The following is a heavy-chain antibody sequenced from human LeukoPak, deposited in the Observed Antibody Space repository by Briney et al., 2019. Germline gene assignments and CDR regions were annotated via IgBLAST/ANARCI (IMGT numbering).Heavy chain of an antibody. V-gene: IGHV3-23*01. D-gene: IGHD3-16*01. CDR2: ITGSGGST. Sequence: GGSLRLSCAASGFTFSRNAMSWVRQAPGKGPEWVSGITGSGGSTDSADSVKGRFTISRDNSKNTLYLQMNSLRAEDTAVYYCARDGGGWGDYWGQGTLVTVSS. J-gene: IGHJ4*02. CDR3: ARDGGGWGDY. CDR1: GFTFSRNA.